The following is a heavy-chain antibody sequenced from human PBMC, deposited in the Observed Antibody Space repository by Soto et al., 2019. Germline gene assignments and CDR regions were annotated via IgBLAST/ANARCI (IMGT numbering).Heavy chain of an antibody. D-gene: IGHD5-12*01. CDR3: ARERMGGGYASGGLVS. J-gene: IGHJ4*02. CDR2: ISDSGST. CDR1: GDSINRGGYF. V-gene: IGHV4-31*03. Sequence: KASETLSLTCTVSGDSINRGGYFWSWIRHSPGKGLEWIGYISDSGSTYLNPSLKSRASLSVHTSTNRFSLWFTSVTAADTAVYYCARERMGGGYASGGLVSWGPGILVTVSS.